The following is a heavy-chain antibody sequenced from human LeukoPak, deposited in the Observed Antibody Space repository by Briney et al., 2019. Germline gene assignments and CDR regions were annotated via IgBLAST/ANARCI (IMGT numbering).Heavy chain of an antibody. CDR2: IYWKDDK. D-gene: IGHD3-3*01. CDR1: GFSLSTSGVS. J-gene: IGHJ4*02. CDR3: THVDFWSGLGLLDY. V-gene: IGHV2-5*01. Sequence: SGPTLVKPTQTLTLTCTFSGFSLSTSGVSVGWIRQPPGKALEWLALIYWKDDKLYSPSLKSRLTITKDTSKNRVVLTMSNMDPVDTATYYCTHVDFWSGLGLLDYWGPGILVAVSS.